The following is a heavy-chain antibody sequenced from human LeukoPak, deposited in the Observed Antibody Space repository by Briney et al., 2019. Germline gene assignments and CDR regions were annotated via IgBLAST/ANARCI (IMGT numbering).Heavy chain of an antibody. V-gene: IGHV3-48*01. CDR2: ISSSSGTI. CDR1: GFTFSSYS. J-gene: IGHJ4*02. CDR3: ARGNYFDDSASPVDY. D-gene: IGHD2/OR15-2a*01. Sequence: HAGGSLRLSCAASGFTFSSYSMNWVRQAPGKGLEWVSYISSSSGTILYADSVKGRFTISRDNAKNSLYLQMNSLRAEDTAVYYCARGNYFDDSASPVDYWGQGTLVTVSS.